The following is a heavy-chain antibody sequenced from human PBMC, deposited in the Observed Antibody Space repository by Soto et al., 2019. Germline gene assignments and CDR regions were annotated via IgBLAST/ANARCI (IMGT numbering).Heavy chain of an antibody. Sequence: EVELVESGGGVVRPGGSLRLSCAASGFTFDDYAMSWVRQGPGKGLEWVASINWNAGSTTYADSVKGRFTISRDNAKNSLYLQINSLGADDTGLYYCARCSSTSCYVLASFDYWGQGTLVTVSS. CDR1: GFTFDDYA. D-gene: IGHD2-2*01. V-gene: IGHV3-20*04. J-gene: IGHJ4*02. CDR3: ARCSSTSCYVLASFDY. CDR2: INWNAGST.